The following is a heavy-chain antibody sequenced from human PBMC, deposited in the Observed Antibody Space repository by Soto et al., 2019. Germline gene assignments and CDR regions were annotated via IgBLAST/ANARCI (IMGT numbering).Heavy chain of an antibody. CDR1: GGTFSSYA. J-gene: IGHJ6*02. CDR2: IIPIFGTA. CDR3: ARDRAAAGTGTYYYYGMDV. D-gene: IGHD6-13*01. V-gene: IGHV1-69*01. Sequence: QVQLVQSGAEVQKPGSSVKVSCKASGGTFSSYAISWVRQAPGQGLEWMGGIIPIFGTANYAQKFQGRVTITADESTSTAYMELSSLRSEDTAVYYCARDRAAAGTGTYYYYGMDVWGQGTTVTVSS.